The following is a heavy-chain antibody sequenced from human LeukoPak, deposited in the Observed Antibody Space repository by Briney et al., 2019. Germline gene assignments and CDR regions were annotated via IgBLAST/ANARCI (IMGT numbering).Heavy chain of an antibody. D-gene: IGHD2-15*01. Sequence: GSLRLSCAASGFTFDDYGTSWVRQAPGKGLEWVSGINWNGGSTGYADSVKGRFTISRDNAKNSLYLQMNSLRAEDTALYHCATVKSSGLVVFDYWGQGTLVTVSS. V-gene: IGHV3-20*01. CDR3: ATVKSSGLVVFDY. CDR1: GFTFDDYG. J-gene: IGHJ4*02. CDR2: INWNGGST.